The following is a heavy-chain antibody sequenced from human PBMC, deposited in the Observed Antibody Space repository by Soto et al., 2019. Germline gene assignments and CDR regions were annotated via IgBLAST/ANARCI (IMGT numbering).Heavy chain of an antibody. V-gene: IGHV5-10-1*01. J-gene: IGHJ5*02. CDR3: ARHKAFYYDSSGA. CDR2: IDPSDSYT. CDR1: GYSFTSYW. D-gene: IGHD3-22*01. Sequence: GESLKISCKGSGYSFTSYWISWARQMPGKGLEWMGRIDPSDSYTNYSPSFQGHVTMSADKSINTAYLQWSSLKASDSAMYYCARHKAFYYDSSGAWGQGSLVTVSS.